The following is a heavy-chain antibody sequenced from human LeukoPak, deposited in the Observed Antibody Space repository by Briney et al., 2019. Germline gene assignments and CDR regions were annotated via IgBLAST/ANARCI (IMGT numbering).Heavy chain of an antibody. CDR3: AKDLAHYDFWSGSIDY. J-gene: IGHJ4*02. V-gene: IGHV3-30*02. D-gene: IGHD3-3*01. CDR2: IRYDGSNK. Sequence: PGGSLRLSCAASGFTFSSYGMHWVRQAPGKGLEWVAFIRYDGSNKYYADSVKGRFTISRDNSKNTLYLQMNSLRAEDTAVYYCAKDLAHYDFWSGSIDYWGQGTLVTVSS. CDR1: GFTFSSYG.